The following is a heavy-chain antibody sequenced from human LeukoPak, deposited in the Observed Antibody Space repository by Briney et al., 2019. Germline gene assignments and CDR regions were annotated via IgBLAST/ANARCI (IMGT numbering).Heavy chain of an antibody. CDR1: GYTFTSYG. CDR3: AREWGNIKRITMVRGVTNWFDP. V-gene: IGHV1-18*01. Sequence: GASVKVSCKASGYTFTSYGISWVRQAPGQGLEWMGWISAYNGNTNYAQKLQGRVTMTTDTSTSTAYMELRSLRSDDTAVYYCAREWGNIKRITMVRGVTNWFDPWGQGTLVTVSS. J-gene: IGHJ5*02. D-gene: IGHD3-10*01. CDR2: ISAYNGNT.